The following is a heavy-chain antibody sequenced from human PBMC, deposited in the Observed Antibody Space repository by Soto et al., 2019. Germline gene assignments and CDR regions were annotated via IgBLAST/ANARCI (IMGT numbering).Heavy chain of an antibody. D-gene: IGHD3-3*01. J-gene: IGHJ5*02. CDR2: IIPILGIA. CDR3: AKEGGFLRFDP. V-gene: IGHV1-69*08. Sequence: QVQLVQSGAEVKKPGSSVKVSCKASGGTFSSYTITWVRQAPGQGLEWMGRIIPILGIANYAQNFQGRVTITADKSTSTAYMELSSLRSEDTGIYYCAKEGGFLRFDPWGQGTLVTVSS. CDR1: GGTFSSYT.